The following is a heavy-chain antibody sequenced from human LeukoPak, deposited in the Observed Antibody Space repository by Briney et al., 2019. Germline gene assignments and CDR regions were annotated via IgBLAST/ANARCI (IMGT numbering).Heavy chain of an antibody. D-gene: IGHD4-23*01. Sequence: SETLSLTCTVSGGSISSYYWSWIRQPPGKGLEWIGYIYYSGSTNYNPSLKSRVTISVDTSKNQFSLKLSSVTAADTAVYYCARDGHPDYGGTISLDAFDIWGQGTMVTVSS. J-gene: IGHJ3*02. V-gene: IGHV4-59*01. CDR3: ARDGHPDYGGTISLDAFDI. CDR2: IYYSGST. CDR1: GGSISSYY.